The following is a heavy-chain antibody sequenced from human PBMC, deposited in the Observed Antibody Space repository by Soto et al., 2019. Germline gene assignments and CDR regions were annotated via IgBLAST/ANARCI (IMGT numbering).Heavy chain of an antibody. Sequence: SETLSLTCTVSGGSISSYYWSWIRQPPGKGLEWIGYIYYSASTNYNPSLKSRAPIPVDTSKNQSSLKLSSVTAAATAVYYCARQDSSGYYYVDYWGPGTPVTVSS. V-gene: IGHV4-59*01. D-gene: IGHD3-22*01. J-gene: IGHJ4*02. CDR3: ARQDSSGYYYVDY. CDR2: IYYSAST. CDR1: GGSISSYY.